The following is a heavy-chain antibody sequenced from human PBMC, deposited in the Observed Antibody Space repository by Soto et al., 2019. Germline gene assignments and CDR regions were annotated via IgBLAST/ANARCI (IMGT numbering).Heavy chain of an antibody. Sequence: GGSLRISCAASGVTFSSYWMHWVRQAPGKGLVWVSRINSDGSSTSYADSVKGRFTISRDNAKNTLYLQMNSLRAEDTAVYYCAVAVAGPTAIGYWGQGTLVTVSS. V-gene: IGHV3-74*01. J-gene: IGHJ4*02. CDR3: AVAVAGPTAIGY. D-gene: IGHD6-19*01. CDR1: GVTFSSYW. CDR2: INSDGSST.